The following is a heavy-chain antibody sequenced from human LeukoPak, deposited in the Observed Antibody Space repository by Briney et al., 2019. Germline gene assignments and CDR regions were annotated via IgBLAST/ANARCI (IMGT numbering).Heavy chain of an antibody. CDR3: ARHPIRTYSLWFGEQLTNWFDP. CDR2: IYYSGST. V-gene: IGHV4-39*01. CDR1: GGSISSSSYY. D-gene: IGHD3-10*01. Sequence: SETLSLTCTVSGGSISSSSYYWGWIRQPPGKGLEWLGSIYYSGSTYYNPSLKSRVTISVDTSKNQFSLKLSSVTAADTAVYYCARHPIRTYSLWFGEQLTNWFDPWGQGTLVTVSS. J-gene: IGHJ5*02.